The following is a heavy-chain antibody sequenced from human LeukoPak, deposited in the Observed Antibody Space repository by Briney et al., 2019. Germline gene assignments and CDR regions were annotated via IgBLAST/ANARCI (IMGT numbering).Heavy chain of an antibody. J-gene: IGHJ4*02. D-gene: IGHD2-2*01. CDR3: ASPRYCSSTSCPGSLGG. V-gene: IGHV3-30-3*01. CDR2: ISYDGSNK. CDR1: GFTFSSYA. Sequence: GRSLRLSCAASGFTFSSYAMHWVRQAPGKGLEWVAVISYDGSNKYYADSVKGRFTISRDNSKNTLYLQMDSLRAEDTAVYYCASPRYCSSTSCPGSLGGWGQGTLVTVSS.